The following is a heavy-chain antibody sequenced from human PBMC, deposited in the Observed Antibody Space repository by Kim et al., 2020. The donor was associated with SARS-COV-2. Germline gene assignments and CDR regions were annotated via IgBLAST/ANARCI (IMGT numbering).Heavy chain of an antibody. Sequence: AQQFQGEGTITAEKSTSTAYMELSSLRSEDTAVYYCARDPHDYGDYWFDPWGQGTLVTVSS. V-gene: IGHV1-69*04. D-gene: IGHD4-17*01. J-gene: IGHJ5*02. CDR3: ARDPHDYGDYWFDP.